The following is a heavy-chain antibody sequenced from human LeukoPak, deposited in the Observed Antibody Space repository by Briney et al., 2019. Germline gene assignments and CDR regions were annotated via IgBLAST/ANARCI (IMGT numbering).Heavy chain of an antibody. CDR1: GGSISSYY. V-gene: IGHV4-59*12. D-gene: IGHD5-12*01. J-gene: IGHJ6*02. CDR2: IYYSGST. Sequence: SETLSLTCTVSGGSISSYYWSWIRQPPGKGLEWIGYIYYSGSTNYNPSLKSRVTISVDTSKNQFSLKLSSVTAADTAVYYCATSYDWAYYGMDVWGQGTTVTVSS. CDR3: ATSYDWAYYGMDV.